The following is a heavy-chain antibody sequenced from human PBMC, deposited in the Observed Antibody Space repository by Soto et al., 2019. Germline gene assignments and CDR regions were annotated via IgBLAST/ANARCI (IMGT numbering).Heavy chain of an antibody. J-gene: IGHJ6*02. Sequence: PSETLSLTCTVSGGSISSGGYYWSWIRQHPGKGLEWIGYIYYSGSTYYNPSLKSRVTISVDTSKNQCSLKLSSVTAADTAVYYCASTLAARPSWSGYYYDCRMDVWGQGTTVTVSS. V-gene: IGHV4-31*03. CDR2: IYYSGST. CDR3: ASTLAARPSWSGYYYDCRMDV. D-gene: IGHD6-6*01. CDR1: GGSISSGGYY.